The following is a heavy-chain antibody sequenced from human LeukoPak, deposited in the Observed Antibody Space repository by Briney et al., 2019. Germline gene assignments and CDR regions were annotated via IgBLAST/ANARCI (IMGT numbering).Heavy chain of an antibody. J-gene: IGHJ4*02. V-gene: IGHV3-23*01. CDR1: GFTFSSYA. CDR3: ARGGFGSSWTKIDY. D-gene: IGHD6-13*01. CDR2: IPSSGPVT. Sequence: PGGSLRLSCAASGFTFSSYAMSWVRQAPGKGLEWVSGIPSSGPVTYYADSVKGRFTISRDNAKNTLYLQMNSLRAEDTAVYYCARGGFGSSWTKIDYWGQGTLVTVSS.